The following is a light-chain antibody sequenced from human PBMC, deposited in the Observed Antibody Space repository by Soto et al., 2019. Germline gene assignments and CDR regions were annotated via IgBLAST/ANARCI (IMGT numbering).Light chain of an antibody. CDR3: QSYDSSLSGVL. Sequence: QSVLTQAPSGSGAPGQRVTISCTGSSSNIGAGYHVHWYQQFPGTAPKLLIYDNTNRPSGVPDRFSGSKSGTSASLAITGLQAGDEADYYCQSYDSSLSGVLFGGGTKVTVL. CDR1: SSNIGAGYH. CDR2: DNT. J-gene: IGLJ3*02. V-gene: IGLV1-40*01.